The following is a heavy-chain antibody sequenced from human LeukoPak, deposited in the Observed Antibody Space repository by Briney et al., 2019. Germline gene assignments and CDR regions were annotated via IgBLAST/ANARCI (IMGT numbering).Heavy chain of an antibody. CDR3: ARRNESSGYHKIFDY. V-gene: IGHV4-59*01. CDR1: GGSISTYY. Sequence: PSETLSLTCAVSGGSISTYYWSWIRQPPGKGLEWIGYIHYSGSSNYNPSLKSRVTISLDTSKNQFSLKLSSVTAADTAVYYCARRNESSGYHKIFDYWGKGPRSPSPQ. J-gene: IGHJ4*03. CDR2: IHYSGSS. D-gene: IGHD3-22*01.